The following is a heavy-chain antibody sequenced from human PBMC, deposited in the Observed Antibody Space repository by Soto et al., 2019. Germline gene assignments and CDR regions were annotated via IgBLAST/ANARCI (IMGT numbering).Heavy chain of an antibody. Sequence: EVQLVASGGGLMKPGGSLRLSCAASGFTFSNAWMNWVRQAPGKGLEWVGRIKSKADGETTDYAAPVKGRFSIPSDDSEGTLYLEMVSLSSEDTAVYYWTTLPRCDSSGYHYPTRDYWGHGAL. CDR3: TTLPRCDSSGYHYPTRDY. J-gene: IGHJ4*01. CDR1: GFTFSNAW. D-gene: IGHD3-22*01. CDR2: IKSKADGETT. V-gene: IGHV3-15*07.